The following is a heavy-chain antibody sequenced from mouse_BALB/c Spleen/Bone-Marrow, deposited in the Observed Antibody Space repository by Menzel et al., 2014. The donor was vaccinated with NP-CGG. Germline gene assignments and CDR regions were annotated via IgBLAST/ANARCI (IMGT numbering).Heavy chain of an antibody. CDR3: ARYDVYYYFDY. Sequence: DVMLVESGGGLVQPGGSLRLSCATSGFTFTDYYMSWVRQPPGKALEWLGFIRNKANGYTTDYSASVKGRFTISRDNSQSILYLQMNTLRAEDSATYYCARYDVYYYFDYWGQGTTLTVSS. D-gene: IGHD2-3*01. V-gene: IGHV7-3*02. CDR2: IRNKANGYTT. CDR1: GFTFTDYY. J-gene: IGHJ2*01.